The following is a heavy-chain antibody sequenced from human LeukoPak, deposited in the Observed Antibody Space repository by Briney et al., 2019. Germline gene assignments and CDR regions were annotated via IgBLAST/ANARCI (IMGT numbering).Heavy chain of an antibody. J-gene: IGHJ4*02. CDR2: TSGTGDSA. V-gene: IGHV3-23*01. CDR1: GFTISSYA. CDR3: AGDRVGDGIAYYFV. D-gene: IGHD3-10*02. Sequence: GGSLRLSCAASGFTISSYAMSWVRQAPGKGLEWVSGTSGTGDSANYADSVKGRFTISRDTSKNTMYLQMNSLRAEDTAVYYCAGDRVGDGIAYYFVGGQGTLVTVSS.